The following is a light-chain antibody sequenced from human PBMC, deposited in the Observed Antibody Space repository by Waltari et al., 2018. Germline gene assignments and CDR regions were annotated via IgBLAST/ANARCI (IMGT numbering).Light chain of an antibody. V-gene: IGKV1-39*01. CDR2: AAS. Sequence: DIQMTQSPSSLSASVGDRVTITCRASQSISSYLNLYQQKPGKAPKLLIYAASSLQSGVPSRFSGSGSGTDFTLTISSLQPEDFATYYCQQSYSTSTWTFGQGTKVEIK. J-gene: IGKJ1*01. CDR3: QQSYSTSTWT. CDR1: QSISSY.